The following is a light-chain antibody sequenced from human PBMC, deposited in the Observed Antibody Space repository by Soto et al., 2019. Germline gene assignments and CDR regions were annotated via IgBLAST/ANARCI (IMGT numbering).Light chain of an antibody. CDR1: QSVSSSY. V-gene: IGKV3-20*01. Sequence: EIVLTQSPGTLSLSPGERATLSCRASQSVSSSYLAWYQQKPGQAPRLLIYGASSRATGIQDRFSGSGSGTDFTLTISRLEPEDFAVYYCQLGYTFGQGTKLEIK. CDR2: GAS. J-gene: IGKJ2*01. CDR3: QLGYT.